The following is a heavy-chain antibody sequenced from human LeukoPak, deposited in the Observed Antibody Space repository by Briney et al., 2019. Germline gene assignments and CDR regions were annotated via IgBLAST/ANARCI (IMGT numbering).Heavy chain of an antibody. V-gene: IGHV4-34*01. CDR3: ARDIAARAFLGGRKKGWFDP. D-gene: IGHD6-6*01. CDR1: GGSFSGYY. J-gene: IGHJ5*02. CDR2: INHSGST. Sequence: PSETLSLTCAVYGGSFSGYYWSWIPQPPGKGLEWIGDINHSGSTNYNPSLKSRVTISVDTSKNQFSLKLSSVTAADTAVYYCARDIAARAFLGGRKKGWFDPWGQGTLVTVSS.